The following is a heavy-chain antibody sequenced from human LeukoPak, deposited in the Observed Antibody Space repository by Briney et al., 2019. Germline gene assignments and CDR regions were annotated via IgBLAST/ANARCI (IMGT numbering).Heavy chain of an antibody. Sequence: GGSLRLSCAASGFTVSSNYMSWVRQAPGKGLEWVSVIYSGGSTYYADSVKGRFTISRDNSKNTLYLQMNSLSVEDTAIYYCVLGVGGWGSFLLGSWGQGTLVTVSS. J-gene: IGHJ4*02. CDR1: GFTVSSNY. D-gene: IGHD3-16*01. CDR3: VLGVGGWGSFLLGS. CDR2: IYSGGST. V-gene: IGHV3-53*01.